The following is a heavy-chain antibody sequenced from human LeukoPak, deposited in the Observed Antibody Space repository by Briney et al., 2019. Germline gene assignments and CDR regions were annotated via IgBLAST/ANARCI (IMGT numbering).Heavy chain of an antibody. CDR3: AKEKTGKFDFDY. CDR1: GITIRTYA. D-gene: IGHD3-10*01. V-gene: IGHV3-23*01. CDR2: LSGGGGGS. J-gene: IGHJ4*02. Sequence: QPGGSLRLSCAVSGITIRTYAMSWVPQAPGKGLEWVSSLSGGGGGSYYADSVKGRVTVSRDDSKNTLYLQMNSLRAEDTAVYYCAKEKTGKFDFDYWGQGTLVTVSS.